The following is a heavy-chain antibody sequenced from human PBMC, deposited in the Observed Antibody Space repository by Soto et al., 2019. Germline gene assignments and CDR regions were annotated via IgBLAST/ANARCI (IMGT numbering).Heavy chain of an antibody. CDR3: ARSRDYYDLSGYYPIHFDY. CDR1: GYTFTSYY. V-gene: IGHV1-46*01. CDR2: INPSGGST. D-gene: IGHD3-22*01. Sequence: QVQLVQSGAEVKKPGASVKVSCKASGYTFTSYYMHWVRQAPGQGLEWMGIINPSGGSTSYAQKFQGRVTMTRDTSTSTVYMELSSLRSEDTAVYYCARSRDYYDLSGYYPIHFDYWGQGTLVTVSS. J-gene: IGHJ4*02.